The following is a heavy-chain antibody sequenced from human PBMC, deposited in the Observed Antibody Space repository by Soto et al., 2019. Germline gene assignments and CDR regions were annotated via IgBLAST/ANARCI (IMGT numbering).Heavy chain of an antibody. Sequence: GGSLRLSCAASGFTFSSYGMHWVRQAPGKGLEWVAVIWYDGSNKYYADSVKGRFTISRDNSKNTLYLQMNSLRAEDTAVYYCARSWAAYYGSGSYLMGYYGMDVWGQGTTVTVSS. CDR3: ARSWAAYYGSGSYLMGYYGMDV. V-gene: IGHV3-33*01. J-gene: IGHJ6*02. D-gene: IGHD3-10*01. CDR1: GFTFSSYG. CDR2: IWYDGSNK.